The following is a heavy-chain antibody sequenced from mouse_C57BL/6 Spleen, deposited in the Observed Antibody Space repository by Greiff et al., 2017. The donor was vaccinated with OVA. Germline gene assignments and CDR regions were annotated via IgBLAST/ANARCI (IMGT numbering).Heavy chain of an antibody. CDR1: GYTFTSYG. CDR3: ARPHLDSSGYDYFDY. V-gene: IGHV1-81*01. Sequence: QVQLKESGAELARPGASVKLSCKASGYTFTSYGISWVKQRTGQGLEWIGEIYPRSGNTYYNEKFKGKATLTADKSSSTAYMELRSLTSEDSAVYFCARPHLDSSGYDYFDYWGQGTTLTVSS. D-gene: IGHD3-2*02. J-gene: IGHJ2*01. CDR2: IYPRSGNT.